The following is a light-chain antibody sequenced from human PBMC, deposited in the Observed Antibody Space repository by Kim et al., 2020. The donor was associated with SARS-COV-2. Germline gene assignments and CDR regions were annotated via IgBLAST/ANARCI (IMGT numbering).Light chain of an antibody. CDR3: SSYAGSNNWV. Sequence: GQSVTISCTGTSSDVGGYNYVSWYQQHPGKAPKLMIYEVSKRPSGVPDRFSGSNSGNTASLTVSGLQAEDEADYYCSSYAGSNNWVFGGGTQLTVL. J-gene: IGLJ3*02. CDR1: SSDVGGYNY. V-gene: IGLV2-8*01. CDR2: EVS.